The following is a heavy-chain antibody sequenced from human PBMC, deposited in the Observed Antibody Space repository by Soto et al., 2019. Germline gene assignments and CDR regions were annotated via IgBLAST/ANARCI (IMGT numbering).Heavy chain of an antibody. Sequence: QVQLVQSGAEVKKPGSSVKVSCKASGGTFSSYAISWVRQAPGQGLEWMGGIIPIFGTANYAQKFQGRVTITVDESTSTAYMELSSLRSEDTAVYYCARDRTSAYYGSGSNNYGMDVWGQGTTVTVSS. CDR1: GGTFSSYA. D-gene: IGHD3-10*01. J-gene: IGHJ6*02. V-gene: IGHV1-69*01. CDR2: IIPIFGTA. CDR3: ARDRTSAYYGSGSNNYGMDV.